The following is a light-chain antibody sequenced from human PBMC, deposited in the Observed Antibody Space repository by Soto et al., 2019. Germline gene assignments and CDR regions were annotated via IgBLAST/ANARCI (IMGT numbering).Light chain of an antibody. Sequence: NFMLAQPHSVSESLGKTVTISCTRSSGSIVSNYVQWYQQRPGSAPTTVIYEDNQRPSGVTDRFSGSIDSSSNSASLTISGLKTEDEADYYCQSYDSNAHWVFGGGTKLTVL. J-gene: IGLJ3*02. V-gene: IGLV6-57*04. CDR1: SGSIVSNY. CDR2: EDN. CDR3: QSYDSNAHWV.